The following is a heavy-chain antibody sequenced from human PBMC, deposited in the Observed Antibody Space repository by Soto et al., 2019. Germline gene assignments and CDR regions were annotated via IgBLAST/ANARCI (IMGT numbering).Heavy chain of an antibody. D-gene: IGHD3-10*01. J-gene: IGHJ4*02. CDR1: GASISRTGFH. V-gene: IGHV4-39*01. Sequence: QLQLQESGPGLVKPSETLSLTCAVSGASISRTGFHWGWIRQPPGQGLEWIGSIYEGETTFYNSSLKGRVTISADTSKNYFSLKLSSVTAADTAVYYCARRGSGHTFDYWGQGTLVTVSS. CDR2: IYEGETT. CDR3: ARRGSGHTFDY.